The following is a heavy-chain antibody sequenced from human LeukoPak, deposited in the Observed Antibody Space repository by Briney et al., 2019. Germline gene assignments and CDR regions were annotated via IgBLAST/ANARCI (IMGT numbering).Heavy chain of an antibody. Sequence: ASVKVSCKASGYRISDYYMHWVRQAPGRGLEWMGWVNPNSGGTRYAQKFQGRVTMTMDTSISTAYMELSRLTSDDTAVYYCARDRLLFRSWELFFDSWGQGTLVTVSS. CDR3: ARDRLLFRSWELFFDS. D-gene: IGHD1-26*01. CDR1: GYRISDYY. CDR2: VNPNSGGT. V-gene: IGHV1-2*02. J-gene: IGHJ4*02.